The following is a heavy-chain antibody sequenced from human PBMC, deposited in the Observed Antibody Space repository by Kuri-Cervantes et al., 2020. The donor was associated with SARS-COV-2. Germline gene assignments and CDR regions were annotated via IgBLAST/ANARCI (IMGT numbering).Heavy chain of an antibody. D-gene: IGHD3-22*01. CDR3: ARDWRYYDSSGFYSYYFDS. J-gene: IGHJ4*02. CDR1: GGSVSSDTYY. CDR2: IYYSGST. V-gene: IGHV4-61*01. Sequence: SETLSLTCTVSGGSVSSDTYYWSWIRQPPGKGLEWIGYIYYSGSTNHNPSLKSRVTISVDTSKNQFSLKLNSVTAADTAVYYCARDWRYYDSSGFYSYYFDSWGQGALVTVSS.